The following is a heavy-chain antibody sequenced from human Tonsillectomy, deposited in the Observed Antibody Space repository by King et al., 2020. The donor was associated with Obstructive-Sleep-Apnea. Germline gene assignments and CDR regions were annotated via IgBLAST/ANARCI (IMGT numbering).Heavy chain of an antibody. Sequence: VQLVESGGGLVQPGGSLRLSCAGAGFTFRSYAMSGVRQVPGKGREWVSGISGSGGGTYYADSVKGRFTISRDNSKNTLYLQMNSLRADDTAVYYCAKDSMDYDTLTGPVDYWGQGTLVTVSS. J-gene: IGHJ4*02. CDR2: ISGSGGGT. CDR3: AKDSMDYDTLTGPVDY. CDR1: GFTFRSYA. D-gene: IGHD3-9*01. V-gene: IGHV3-23*04.